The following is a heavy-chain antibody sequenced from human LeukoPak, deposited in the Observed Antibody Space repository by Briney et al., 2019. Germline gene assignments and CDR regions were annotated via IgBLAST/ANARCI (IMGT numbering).Heavy chain of an antibody. D-gene: IGHD1-14*01. V-gene: IGHV1-18*01. J-gene: IGHJ6*03. CDR1: GYTFTSYG. CDR2: ISAYNGNT. Sequence: ASVKVSCKASGYTFTSYGISWVRQAPGQGLEWMGWISAYNGNTNYAQKLQGRVTMTTDTSTSTAYMELRSLRSDDTAVYYCARTYNRFDYYYMDVWGKGSTVTVSS. CDR3: ARTYNRFDYYYMDV.